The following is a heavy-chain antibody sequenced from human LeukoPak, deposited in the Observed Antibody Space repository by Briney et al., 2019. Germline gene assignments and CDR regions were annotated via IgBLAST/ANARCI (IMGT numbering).Heavy chain of an antibody. Sequence: ASVKVSCKASGYTFTNYGITWVRQAPGQRLEWMGWINAGNGNTKYSQKFQGRVTITRDTSASTAYMDLSSLRSEDTAVYYCARGDPSYSTNWFDPWGQGTLVSVSS. J-gene: IGHJ5*02. CDR2: INAGNGNT. CDR3: ARGDPSYSTNWFDP. CDR1: GYTFTNYG. V-gene: IGHV1-3*01. D-gene: IGHD4-11*01.